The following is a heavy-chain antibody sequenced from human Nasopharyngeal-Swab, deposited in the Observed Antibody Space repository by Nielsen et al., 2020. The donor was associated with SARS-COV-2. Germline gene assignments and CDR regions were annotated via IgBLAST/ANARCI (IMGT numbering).Heavy chain of an antibody. CDR2: ISPYNGNT. D-gene: IGHD3-3*01. J-gene: IGHJ4*02. CDR3: ARHGVAEDY. CDR1: GYTFPNYG. V-gene: IGHV1-18*01. Sequence: ASVKVSCKASGYTFPNYGIFWVRQAPGQGLECMGWISPYNGNTNYAQTVQGRVTMTTDTSTTTAYMELRSLRSDDTAVYYCARHGVAEDYWGQGTLVTVSS.